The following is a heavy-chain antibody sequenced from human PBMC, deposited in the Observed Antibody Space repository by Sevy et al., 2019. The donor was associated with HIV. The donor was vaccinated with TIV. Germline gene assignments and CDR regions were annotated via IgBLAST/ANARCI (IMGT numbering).Heavy chain of an antibody. Sequence: SETLSLTCAVYGGSFSGYYWSWIRQPPGKGLEWIGEINHSGSTNYNPSLKSRVTISVDTSKNQFSLNQSSVTAADTAVYYCARGTRYDFWSGYLHYYYGMEVWGQGTTVTVSS. CDR2: INHSGST. CDR1: GGSFSGYY. D-gene: IGHD3-3*01. CDR3: ARGTRYDFWSGYLHYYYGMEV. J-gene: IGHJ6*02. V-gene: IGHV4-34*01.